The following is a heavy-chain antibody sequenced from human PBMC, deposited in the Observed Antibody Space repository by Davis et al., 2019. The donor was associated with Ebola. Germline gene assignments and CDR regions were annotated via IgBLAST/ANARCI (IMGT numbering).Heavy chain of an antibody. CDR2: IYPGDFDT. V-gene: IGHV5-51*01. Sequence: GESLKISCKASGYSFTNYWTGWVRQMPGKGLEWMGIIYPGDFDTRYSPSFQGQVTISVDRSISTAYLQWSSLEASDTAMYYCARVNYDSGPNRNWFDPWGQGTLVTVSS. CDR1: GYSFTNYW. D-gene: IGHD3-3*01. J-gene: IGHJ5*02. CDR3: ARVNYDSGPNRNWFDP.